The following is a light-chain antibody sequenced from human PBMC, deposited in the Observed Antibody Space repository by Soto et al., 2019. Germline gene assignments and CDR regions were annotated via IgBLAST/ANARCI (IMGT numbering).Light chain of an antibody. CDR3: QQSVSTPIYS. J-gene: IGKJ2*03. Sequence: DIQMTQSPSSLSASVGDRVTITCRASQNLDNYLNWYQQKPGKAPNLLIYAASRLQSGVPSRVAGSGSGTHFTLAITSLQTEDVGTYFCQQSVSTPIYSFGQGTKVEMK. V-gene: IGKV1-39*01. CDR2: AAS. CDR1: QNLDNY.